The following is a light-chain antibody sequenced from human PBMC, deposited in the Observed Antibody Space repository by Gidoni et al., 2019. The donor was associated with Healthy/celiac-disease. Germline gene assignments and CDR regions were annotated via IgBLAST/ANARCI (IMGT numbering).Light chain of an antibody. Sequence: PGERATLSCRASQSVSSYLAWYQQTPGQAPRLLIYAASNRATGIPARFSGSGSGTDFTLTISSLEPEDCAVYYCQQRSNWPLTFXGXTKVEIK. J-gene: IGKJ4*01. CDR1: QSVSSY. CDR3: QQRSNWPLT. V-gene: IGKV3-11*01. CDR2: AAS.